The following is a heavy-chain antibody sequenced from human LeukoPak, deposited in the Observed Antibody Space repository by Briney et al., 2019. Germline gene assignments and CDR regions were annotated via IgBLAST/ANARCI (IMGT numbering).Heavy chain of an antibody. J-gene: IGHJ4*02. CDR2: TSAYNGNT. V-gene: IGHV1-18*01. CDR1: GYTFTNYG. Sequence: ASVKVSCKASGYTFTNYGISWVRQAPGQGLEWMGWTSAYNGNTNYAQNLQGRLTMTTDTSTSTAYMELRSLRSDDTAVYYCARSDAYYFDYWGQGTLVTVSS. CDR3: ARSDAYYFDY.